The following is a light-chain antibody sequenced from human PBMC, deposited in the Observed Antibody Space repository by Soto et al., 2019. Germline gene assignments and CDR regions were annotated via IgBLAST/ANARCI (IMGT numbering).Light chain of an antibody. CDR3: NSYTGSSTLHVV. Sequence: QSALTQPASVSGSPGQSITISCTGTSSDVGGYNSVSWYQQHPGKAPKLMIFDVSNRPSGVSNRFSGSKSGNTASLTISGLRAEDEADYYCNSYTGSSTLHVVFGGGTKLTVL. CDR1: SSDVGGYNS. J-gene: IGLJ2*01. CDR2: DVS. V-gene: IGLV2-14*01.